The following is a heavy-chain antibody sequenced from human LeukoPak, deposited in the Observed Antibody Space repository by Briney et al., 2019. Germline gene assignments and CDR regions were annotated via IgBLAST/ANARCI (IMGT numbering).Heavy chain of an antibody. Sequence: ASVKVSCKASGYTFTGYYMHWVRQAPGQGLEWMGWISAYNGNTNYAQKLQGRVTMTTDTSTSTAYMELRSLRSDDTAVYYCARDRVYVWGSYHTTFDYWGQGTLVTVSS. CDR3: ARDRVYVWGSYHTTFDY. D-gene: IGHD3-16*02. CDR2: ISAYNGNT. J-gene: IGHJ4*02. V-gene: IGHV1-18*04. CDR1: GYTFTGYY.